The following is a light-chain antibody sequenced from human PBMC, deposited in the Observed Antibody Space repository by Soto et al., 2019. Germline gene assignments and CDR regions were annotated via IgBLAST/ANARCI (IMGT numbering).Light chain of an antibody. CDR1: SSDVGGYNY. V-gene: IGLV2-14*01. CDR2: DVS. Sequence: QSALTQPASVSGSPGQSITISCTGTSSDVGGYNYVSWYQQHTGKAPKLMIYDVSNRPSGVSSRFSGSKSGNTAYLTISGLQAEDEADYYCSSYTSSSLDVFGTGTKLTVL. J-gene: IGLJ1*01. CDR3: SSYTSSSLDV.